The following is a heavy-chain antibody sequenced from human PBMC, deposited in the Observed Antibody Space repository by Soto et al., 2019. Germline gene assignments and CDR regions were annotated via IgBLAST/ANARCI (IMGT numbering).Heavy chain of an antibody. J-gene: IGHJ4*02. CDR3: VKGEVGSSSSSIGMDDY. V-gene: IGHV3-64D*06. Sequence: PGGSLRLSCSASGFTFSSYAMHWVRQAPGKGLEYVSAISSNGGSTYYADSVKGRFTISRDNSKNTLYLQMSSLRAEDTAVCYCVKGEVGSSSSSIGMDDYWGQGTLVTVSS. CDR2: ISSNGGST. D-gene: IGHD6-6*01. CDR1: GFTFSSYA.